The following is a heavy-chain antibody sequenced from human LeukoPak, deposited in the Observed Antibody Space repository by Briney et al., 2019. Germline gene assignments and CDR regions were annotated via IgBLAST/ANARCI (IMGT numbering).Heavy chain of an antibody. CDR2: INHSGST. V-gene: IGHV4-34*01. D-gene: IGHD3-22*01. CDR1: GGSFSGYY. Sequence: SETLSLTCAVYGGSFSGYYGSWIRQPPGKRREWMGEINHSGSTNYNPSLKSRVTISVDTSKNQFSLKLSSVTAADTAVYYCARGYYDSSGYYFDYWGQGTLVTVSS. CDR3: ARGYYDSSGYYFDY. J-gene: IGHJ4*02.